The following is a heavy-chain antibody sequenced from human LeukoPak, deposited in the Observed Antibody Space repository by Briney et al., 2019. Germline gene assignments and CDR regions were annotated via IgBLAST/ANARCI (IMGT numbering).Heavy chain of an antibody. CDR2: FSESGGNT. D-gene: IGHD4-17*01. CDR3: ARETTVTTISAFDI. Sequence: PGGSLRLSCAASGFTFSNYALSWVRQAPGKGLEWVSTFSESGGNTYYADSVKGRFTISRDNSKNTLYLQMNSLRAEDTAVYYCARETTVTTISAFDIWGQGTMVTVSS. CDR1: GFTFSNYA. V-gene: IGHV3-23*01. J-gene: IGHJ3*02.